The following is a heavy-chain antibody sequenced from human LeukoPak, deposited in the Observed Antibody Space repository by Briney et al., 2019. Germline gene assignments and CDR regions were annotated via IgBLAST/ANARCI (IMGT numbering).Heavy chain of an antibody. Sequence: ASVKASCKASGYTFTSYAMNWVRQAPGQGLEWMGWINTNTGNPTYAQGFTGRFVFSLDTSVSTAYLQISSLKAEDTAVYYCARVGGRGYSGYPIVDYWGQGTLVTVSS. CDR2: INTNTGNP. D-gene: IGHD5-12*01. V-gene: IGHV7-4-1*02. J-gene: IGHJ4*02. CDR3: ARVGGRGYSGYPIVDY. CDR1: GYTFTSYA.